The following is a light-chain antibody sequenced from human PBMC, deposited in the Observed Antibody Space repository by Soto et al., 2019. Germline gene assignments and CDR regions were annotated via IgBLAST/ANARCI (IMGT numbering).Light chain of an antibody. V-gene: IGKV1-5*01. CDR1: QSISSW. CDR2: EAS. Sequence: DIQMTQSPSTLSASVGGRVTITCRASQSISSWLAWYQQKPGKAPKLLIYEASGLDSGVPSRFSGSGSGTEVTLTSSSLQPYDVASYHWQQYYSYTWTFGQGTKVEIK. CDR3: QQYYSYTWT. J-gene: IGKJ1*01.